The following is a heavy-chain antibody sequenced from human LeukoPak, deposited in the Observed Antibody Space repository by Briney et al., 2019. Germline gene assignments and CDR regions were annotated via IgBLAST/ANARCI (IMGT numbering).Heavy chain of an antibody. CDR1: GGSFSGCY. Sequence: SETLSLTCAVYGGSFSGCYWSWLRQPPGKGLEWIGEINHSGSTNYNPSLMSRVTISVDTSKNQFSLKLSSVTAADTAVYYCARDKYTYFDYWGQGTLVTVSS. J-gene: IGHJ4*02. D-gene: IGHD2-2*02. V-gene: IGHV4-34*01. CDR3: ARDKYTYFDY. CDR2: INHSGST.